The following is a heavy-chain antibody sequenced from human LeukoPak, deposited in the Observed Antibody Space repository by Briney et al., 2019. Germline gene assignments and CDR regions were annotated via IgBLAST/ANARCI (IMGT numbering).Heavy chain of an antibody. CDR1: GFTFSHYG. CDR3: ARGVTVTTDF. V-gene: IGHV3-23*01. CDR2: LSSSGGST. J-gene: IGHJ4*02. Sequence: GGSLRLSCAASGFTFSHYGMHWVRQAPGKGLEWVSGLSSSGGSTFYADSVKGRFTISRDNSKNTMYLQMNSLRGEDTAIYYWARGVTVTTDFWGQGTLVTVSS. D-gene: IGHD4-17*01.